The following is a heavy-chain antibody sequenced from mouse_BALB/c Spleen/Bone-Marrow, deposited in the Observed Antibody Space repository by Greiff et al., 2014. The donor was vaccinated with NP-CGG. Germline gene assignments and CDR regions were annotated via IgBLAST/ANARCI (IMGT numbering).Heavy chain of an antibody. CDR2: IRTKADDHAT. Sequence: DVHLVESGGGLVQPGGSMKLSCAASGFAFSDTWLDWVRQSPEKGPEWVAEIRTKADDHATYYAESVKGRFTTSRDDSISSVYPQMNSLRAEDTGIYYCTPHPFDYWGQGTTLTVSS. V-gene: IGHV6-6*01. J-gene: IGHJ2*01. CDR1: GFAFSDTW. CDR3: TPHPFDY.